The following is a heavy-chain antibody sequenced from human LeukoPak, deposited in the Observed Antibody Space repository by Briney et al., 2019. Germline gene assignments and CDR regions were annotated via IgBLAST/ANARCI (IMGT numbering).Heavy chain of an antibody. Sequence: PSETLSLTCAVYGGSFSGYYWGWIRQPPGKGLEWIGEINHSGSTNYSPSLKSRVTISVDTSKNQFSLRLSSVTAADTAVYYCARGPPGIAVAGMFYFDYWGQGTLVTVSS. D-gene: IGHD6-19*01. CDR3: ARGPPGIAVAGMFYFDY. CDR2: INHSGST. V-gene: IGHV4-34*01. CDR1: GGSFSGYY. J-gene: IGHJ4*02.